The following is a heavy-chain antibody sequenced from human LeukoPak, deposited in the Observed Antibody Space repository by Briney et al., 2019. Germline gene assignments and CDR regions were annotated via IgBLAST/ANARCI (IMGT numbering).Heavy chain of an antibody. CDR2: ISTSGSII. CDR3: ARQFPYCGGDCSSFDY. J-gene: IGHJ4*02. D-gene: IGHD2-21*02. V-gene: IGHV3-48*03. CDR1: RFIFSSYE. Sequence: GGPLRLSCAASRFIFSSYEMNWVRQAPGKGLEWISYISTSGSIIYYADSVKGRFNISRDNAKNSLYLQMNSLRAEDTAVYYCARQFPYCGGDCSSFDYWGQDTVDTVSS.